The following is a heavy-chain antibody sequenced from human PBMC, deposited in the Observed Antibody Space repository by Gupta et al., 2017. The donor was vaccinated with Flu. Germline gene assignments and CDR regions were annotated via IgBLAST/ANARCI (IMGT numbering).Heavy chain of an antibody. Sequence: QVQLVESGGGVVQPGRSLRLSCAASGFTFSTYGMHWVRQAPGKGLEWVAVIWYDGSNTQYGDSVKGRFTISRDNSKNTLYLQMNSLRAEDTAVYYCARYVGGSIGRRDLEFWGQGTLVTVSS. D-gene: IGHD2-15*01. J-gene: IGHJ4*02. CDR3: ARYVGGSIGRRDLEF. CDR2: IWYDGSNT. CDR1: GFTFSTYG. V-gene: IGHV3-33*01.